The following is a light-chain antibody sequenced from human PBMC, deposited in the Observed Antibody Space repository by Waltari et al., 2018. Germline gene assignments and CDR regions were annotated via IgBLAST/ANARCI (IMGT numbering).Light chain of an antibody. CDR3: SSRDSSGEVV. V-gene: IGLV3-19*01. Sequence: SSELTQAPAVSVALGQTVRITCQGDSLRDSSAVWYQQKPRQAPVLVMYSNNNRPSGTPDRFSGSSSGNTGSLTITGAQAEDEADYHCSSRDSSGEVVFGGGTKLTVL. CDR2: SNN. J-gene: IGLJ3*02. CDR1: SLRDSS.